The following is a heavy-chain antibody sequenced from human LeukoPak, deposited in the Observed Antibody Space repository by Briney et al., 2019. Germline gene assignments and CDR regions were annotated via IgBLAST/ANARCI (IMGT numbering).Heavy chain of an antibody. CDR1: GYTLTELS. Sequence: ASVKVSCKVSGYTLTELSMHLVREAHGTGLEWMGGFDPEDGETIYAQKFQGRVTMTEDTSTDTAYMELSSLRSEDTAVYYCATEGSYYDFWSGHDACDIWGQGTMVTVSS. J-gene: IGHJ3*02. CDR3: ATEGSYYDFWSGHDACDI. V-gene: IGHV1-24*01. D-gene: IGHD3-3*01. CDR2: FDPEDGET.